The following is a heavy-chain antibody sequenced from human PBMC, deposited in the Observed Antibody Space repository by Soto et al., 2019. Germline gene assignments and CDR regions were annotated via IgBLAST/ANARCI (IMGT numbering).Heavy chain of an antibody. V-gene: IGHV1-69*01. CDR3: ARDVVRSTAGDY. D-gene: IGHD2-21*01. CDR2: IIPIFTRT. Sequence: QLQLVQSGTEGNEPGSSVKVSCKASGGTFSTSSFVWVRQGPGQGLEWMGGIIPIFTRTNFAQKFQGRVTFSADESTRTTYMELRSLTSEDTAIYYCARDVVRSTAGDYWGQGTLVTVSS. J-gene: IGHJ4*02. CDR1: GGTFSTSS.